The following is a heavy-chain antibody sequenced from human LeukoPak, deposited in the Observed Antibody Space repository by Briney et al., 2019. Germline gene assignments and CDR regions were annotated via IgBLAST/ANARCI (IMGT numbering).Heavy chain of an antibody. CDR2: INHSGST. J-gene: IGHJ6*02. CDR3: AREVATMMRYYYYGMDV. V-gene: IGHV4-34*01. CDR1: GGSFSGYY. D-gene: IGHD5-12*01. Sequence: SETLSLTCAVYGGSFSGYYWSWIRQPPGKGLEWIGEINHSGSTNYNPSLKSRVTISVDTSKNQFSLKLSSVTAADTAVYHCAREVATMMRYYYYGMDVWGQGTTVTVSS.